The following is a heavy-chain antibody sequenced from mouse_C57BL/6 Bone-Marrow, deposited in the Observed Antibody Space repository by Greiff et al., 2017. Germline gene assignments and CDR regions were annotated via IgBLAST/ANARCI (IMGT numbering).Heavy chain of an antibody. CDR1: GYTFTDYE. D-gene: IGHD1-1*01. Sequence: QVQLQQSGAELVRPGASVTLSCKASGYTFTDYEMHWVKQTPVHGLEWIGAIDPETGGTAYNQKFKGKAILTAAKSSSTAYMELRSLTSEDSAVYYCTRWYYGSSYEAMDYWGQGTSVTVSS. CDR3: TRWYYGSSYEAMDY. J-gene: IGHJ4*01. CDR2: IDPETGGT. V-gene: IGHV1-15*01.